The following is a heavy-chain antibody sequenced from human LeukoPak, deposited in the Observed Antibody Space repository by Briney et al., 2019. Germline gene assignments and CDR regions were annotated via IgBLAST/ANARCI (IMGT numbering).Heavy chain of an antibody. CDR2: ISGNGGST. Sequence: GGSLRLSCSASGFIISNYAMHWVRQAPGKGLEYVSAISGNGGSTYYADSVKGRFTISRDNSKNTLYLQMSSLRAEDTVIYHCVKDLYKGDSSSWYYFDYWGQGTLVTVSS. CDR3: VKDLYKGDSSSWYYFDY. J-gene: IGHJ4*02. D-gene: IGHD6-13*01. V-gene: IGHV3-64D*06. CDR1: GFIISNYA.